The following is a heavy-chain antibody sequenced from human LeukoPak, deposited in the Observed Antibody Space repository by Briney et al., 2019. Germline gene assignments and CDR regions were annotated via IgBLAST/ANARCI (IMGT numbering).Heavy chain of an antibody. D-gene: IGHD3-10*02. J-gene: IGHJ6*04. CDR2: IRFDGSTT. CDR3: AELGITMIGGV. CDR1: GFTFSDYG. V-gene: IGHV3-30*02. Sequence: HAGGSLRLSCTASGFTFSDYGMHWVRQAPGKGLEWLTFIRFDGSTTYYADSVKGRSTISRDNAKNSLYLQMNSLRAEDTAVYYCAELGITMIGGVWGKGTTVTISS.